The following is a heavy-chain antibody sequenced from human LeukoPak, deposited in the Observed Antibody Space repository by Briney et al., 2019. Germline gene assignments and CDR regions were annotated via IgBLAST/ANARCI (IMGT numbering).Heavy chain of an antibody. CDR1: GGSISSGGYS. Sequence: SETLSLTCAVSGGSISSGGYSWSWIRQPPGKGLEWIGYIYHSGSTYYNPSLKSRVTISVDRSKNQFSLKLSSVTAADTAVYYCASMEYSSSVEGYWYYYMDVWGKGTTVTVSS. CDR3: ASMEYSSSVEGYWYYYMDV. D-gene: IGHD6-6*01. J-gene: IGHJ6*03. V-gene: IGHV4-30-2*01. CDR2: IYHSGST.